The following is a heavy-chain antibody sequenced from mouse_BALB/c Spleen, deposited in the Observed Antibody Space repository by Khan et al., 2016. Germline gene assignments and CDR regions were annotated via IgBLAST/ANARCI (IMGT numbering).Heavy chain of an antibody. Sequence: QVQLQQSGAELMKPGASVKISCKATGYTFSSYWIEWVKQRPGHGLEWIGEILPGSGSTNYNEKFKGKATFTADTSSNTAYLQLSSLTSEDTSVYYCARRVTMITTGGAYWSQGTLVTVSA. CDR2: ILPGSGST. V-gene: IGHV1-9*01. D-gene: IGHD2-4*01. CDR3: ARRVTMITTGGAY. CDR1: GYTFSSYW. J-gene: IGHJ3*01.